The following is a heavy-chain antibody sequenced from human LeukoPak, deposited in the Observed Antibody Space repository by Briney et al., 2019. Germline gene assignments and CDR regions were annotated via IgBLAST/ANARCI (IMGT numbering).Heavy chain of an antibody. D-gene: IGHD3-10*01. Sequence: ASVKVSCKASGYTFTSYGISWVRQAPAQGLERMGVINTYNGNKNYAHKLQGRVSMTTDTSTSTAYMELRSLRSDDTAVYYCARDPPHYGSGSYNLPLDDAFDIWGQGTMVTVSS. V-gene: IGHV1-18*01. CDR3: ARDPPHYGSGSYNLPLDDAFDI. J-gene: IGHJ3*02. CDR2: INTYNGNK. CDR1: GYTFTSYG.